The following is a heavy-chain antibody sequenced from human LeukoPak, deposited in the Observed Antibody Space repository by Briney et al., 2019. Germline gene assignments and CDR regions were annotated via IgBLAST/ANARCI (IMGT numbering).Heavy chain of an antibody. J-gene: IGHJ4*02. V-gene: IGHV3-21*01. Sequence: GGCLRLSCAASGFTFSSYSMNWVRQAPGKGLEWVSSISSSSSYIYYADSVKGRFTISRDNAKNSLYLQMNSLRAEDTAVYYCARDRSAAAGNWGQGTLVTVSS. CDR1: GFTFSSYS. CDR3: ARDRSAAAGN. CDR2: ISSSSSYI. D-gene: IGHD6-13*01.